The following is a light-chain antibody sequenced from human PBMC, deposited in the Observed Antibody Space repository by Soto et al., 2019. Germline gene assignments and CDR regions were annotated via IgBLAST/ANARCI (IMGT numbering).Light chain of an antibody. CDR2: EVT. CDR3: SSFTSTTTLYV. J-gene: IGLJ1*01. Sequence: QSAMTQPASVSGTHGQSITISCTGTSSDIGGYNYVSWYQQHPGKVPKLIIFEVTTRPSGVSNRFSGSKSGNTASLTISGLHADVVADYYCSSFTSTTTLYVSGTGT. CDR1: SSDIGGYNY. V-gene: IGLV2-14*01.